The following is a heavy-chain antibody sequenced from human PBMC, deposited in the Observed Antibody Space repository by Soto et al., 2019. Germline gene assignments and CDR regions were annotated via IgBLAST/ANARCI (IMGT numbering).Heavy chain of an antibody. Sequence: SETLSLTCTVSGGSISSYYWSWIRQPPGKGLEWIGYIYYSGSTNYNPSLKSRVTISVDTSKNQFSLKLSSVTAADTAVYYCARARGAYYYDSSGRAPPHYYYYYGMDVWGQGTTVTVSS. CDR2: IYYSGST. J-gene: IGHJ6*02. CDR1: GGSISSYY. CDR3: ARARGAYYYDSSGRAPPHYYYYYGMDV. D-gene: IGHD3-22*01. V-gene: IGHV4-59*01.